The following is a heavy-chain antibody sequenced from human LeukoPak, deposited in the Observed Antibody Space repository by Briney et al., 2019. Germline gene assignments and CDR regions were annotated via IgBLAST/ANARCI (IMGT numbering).Heavy chain of an antibody. CDR2: IYSGGST. V-gene: IGHV3-53*01. Sequence: GGSLRLSCAAPGFTVSSNYMSWVRQAPGKGLDWVSVIYSGGSTYYADSVKGRFTISRDNSKNTLYLQMNSLRAEDTAVYYCARAGSGYDLSIGGFDYWGQGTLVTVSS. J-gene: IGHJ4*02. CDR3: ARAGSGYDLSIGGFDY. CDR1: GFTVSSNY. D-gene: IGHD5-12*01.